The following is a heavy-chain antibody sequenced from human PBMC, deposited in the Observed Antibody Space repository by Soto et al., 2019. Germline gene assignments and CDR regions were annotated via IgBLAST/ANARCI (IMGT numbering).Heavy chain of an antibody. CDR2: IFYSGTT. V-gene: IGHV4-39*01. CDR3: TTLASGHFDS. CDR1: GGSISSPSYN. J-gene: IGHJ4*02. Sequence: QLRESGPGLLKPSETLSLTCTVSGGSISSPSYNWGWVRQPPGKGPEWIGTIFYSGTTQYNPSLRSRLALSVDTSKSQVSLTLTSVTAADTAVYDCTTLASGHFDSWGQGAQVTVSS. D-gene: IGHD2-8*02.